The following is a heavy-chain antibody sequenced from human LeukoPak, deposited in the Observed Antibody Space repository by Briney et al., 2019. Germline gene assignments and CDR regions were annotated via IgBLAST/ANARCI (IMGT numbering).Heavy chain of an antibody. D-gene: IGHD5-18*01. J-gene: IGHJ6*02. CDR2: TYYRSKWYY. V-gene: IGHV6-1*01. CDR1: GDSVSNDTAA. CDR3: ARLRRYIKQATSGMDV. Sequence: SQTLSLTCAISGDSVSNDTAAWSWIRQSPSRGLEWLGRTYYRSKWYYDYAISVKSRMTIDLETSKNRFSLHLNSVTPDDTAVYYCARLRRYIKQATSGMDVWDQGTTVTVSS.